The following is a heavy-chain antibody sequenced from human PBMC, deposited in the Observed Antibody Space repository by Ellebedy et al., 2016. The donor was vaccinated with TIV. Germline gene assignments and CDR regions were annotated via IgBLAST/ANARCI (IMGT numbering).Heavy chain of an antibody. CDR1: GFTFSSYG. J-gene: IGHJ4*02. CDR3: ARIISSGAY. Sequence: GESLKISCAASGFTFSSYGMHWVRQAPGKGLEWVAVISYDGSNKYYADSVKGRFTISRDNSKNTLYLQMNSLRDEDTAVYYCARIISSGAYWGQGTLVTVSS. D-gene: IGHD6-19*01. CDR2: ISYDGSNK. V-gene: IGHV3-30*12.